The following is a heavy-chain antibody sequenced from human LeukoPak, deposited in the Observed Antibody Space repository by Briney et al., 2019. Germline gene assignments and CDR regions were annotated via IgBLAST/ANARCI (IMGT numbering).Heavy chain of an antibody. Sequence: SETLSLTCTVSGGSISSYYWSWIRPPPGKGLAWIGYIYYSGSTNYNPSLKSRVTISVDTSKNQFSLKLSSVTAADTAVYYCARRANDYGAYYFDYWGQGTLVTVSS. CDR1: GGSISSYY. J-gene: IGHJ4*02. V-gene: IGHV4-59*08. CDR3: ARRANDYGAYYFDY. CDR2: IYYSGST. D-gene: IGHD4-17*01.